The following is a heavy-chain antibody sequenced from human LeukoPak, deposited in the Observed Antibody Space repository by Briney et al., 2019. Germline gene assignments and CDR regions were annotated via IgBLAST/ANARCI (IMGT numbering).Heavy chain of an antibody. Sequence: GGSLRLSCAASGFTFGSYSMNWVRQAPGKGLEWVSSISSSSSYIYYADSVKGRFTISRDNAKKSLFLQMNSLRAEDTAVYYCARDEGPGTGMDVWGQGTTVTVSS. CDR3: ARDEGPGTGMDV. CDR1: GFTFGSYS. V-gene: IGHV3-21*01. CDR2: ISSSSSYI. J-gene: IGHJ6*02.